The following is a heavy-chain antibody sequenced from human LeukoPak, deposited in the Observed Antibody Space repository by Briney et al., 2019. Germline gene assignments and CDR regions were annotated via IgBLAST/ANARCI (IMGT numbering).Heavy chain of an antibody. CDR3: ARHDSYYFDY. CDR1: GGSFSGYY. D-gene: IGHD2-21*02. J-gene: IGHJ4*02. CDR2: INHSGST. V-gene: IGHV4-34*01. Sequence: SETLSLTCAVYGGSFSGYYWSWIRQPPGKGLEWIGEINHSGSTNYNPSLKSRVTISVDTSKNQFSLKLSPVTAADTAVYYCARHDSYYFDYWGQGTLVTVSS.